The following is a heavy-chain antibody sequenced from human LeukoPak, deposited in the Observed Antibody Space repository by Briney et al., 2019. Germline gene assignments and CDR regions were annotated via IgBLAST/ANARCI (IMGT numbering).Heavy chain of an antibody. J-gene: IGHJ4*02. CDR2: IYYSGST. D-gene: IGHD3-10*01. CDR1: GGSISSSRNY. V-gene: IGHV4-39*07. CDR3: ARGLWFGDENPPYFDY. Sequence: SETLSLTCIVSGGSISSSRNYWAWIRQPPGKGLEWIANIYYSGSTYYSPSLKSRVIISVDTSRNQFSLKLSSVTAADTAVYYCARGLWFGDENPPYFDYWGQGILVTVSS.